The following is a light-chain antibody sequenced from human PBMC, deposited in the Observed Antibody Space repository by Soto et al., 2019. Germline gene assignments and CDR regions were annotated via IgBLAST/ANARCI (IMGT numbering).Light chain of an antibody. CDR2: EVS. CDR1: SSDVGGYNY. Sequence: QSALTQPASVSGSPGQSITISCTGTSSDVGGYNYVSWYQQHPGKAPKLMIYEVSNRPSGVSNRFSGSKSVNTASLTISGLQAEDEADYYCSSYTSSSIDYVFGTGPKLTVL. J-gene: IGLJ1*01. V-gene: IGLV2-14*01. CDR3: SSYTSSSIDYV.